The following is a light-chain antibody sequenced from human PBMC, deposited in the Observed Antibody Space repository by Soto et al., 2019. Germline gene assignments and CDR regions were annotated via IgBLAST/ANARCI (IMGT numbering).Light chain of an antibody. CDR1: HNDIGTYDY. J-gene: IGLJ1*01. CDR2: GVT. V-gene: IGLV2-14*03. CDR3: SSFTSNRIYV. Sequence: QSALTQPTSVSGSPGQSITISCTVNHNDIGTYDYVSWYQQHPGRAPRLLIHGVTTRPSGISGRFSASKSGLTASLTISGLQPEDEADYYCSSFTSNRIYVFGPGTKVTV.